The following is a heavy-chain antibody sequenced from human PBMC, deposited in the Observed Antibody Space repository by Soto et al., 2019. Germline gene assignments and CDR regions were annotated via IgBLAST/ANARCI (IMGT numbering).Heavy chain of an antibody. J-gene: IGHJ4*02. D-gene: IGHD6-6*01. CDR1: CGSFRGYY. Sequence: QVQLQQWGAGLLKPSETLSLTCAVYCGSFRGYYWSWIRQPPGKGLEWIGELNHSGSTNYNSSLKSRVTMSVDTSKNHFSLKMSSVTAADTAVYYCARTSKFACWGQGTLVTVSS. CDR2: LNHSGST. V-gene: IGHV4-34*01. CDR3: ARTSKFAC.